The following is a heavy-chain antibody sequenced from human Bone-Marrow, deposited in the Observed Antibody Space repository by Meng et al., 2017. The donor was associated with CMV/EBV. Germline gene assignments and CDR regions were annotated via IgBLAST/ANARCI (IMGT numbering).Heavy chain of an antibody. CDR3: ARDRRTRYCSSTSCHPAYYYYGMDV. Sequence: SETLSLTRTVSGGSISSGDYYWSWNGQPPGKGLEWIGDIYYSGSTYYNPSLKSRVTISVDTSKNQFSLKLSSVTAADTAVYYCARDRRTRYCSSTSCHPAYYYYGMDVWGQGNTVSVYS. CDR2: IYYSGST. J-gene: IGHJ6*01. V-gene: IGHV4-30-4*08. D-gene: IGHD2-2*01. CDR1: GGSISSGDYY.